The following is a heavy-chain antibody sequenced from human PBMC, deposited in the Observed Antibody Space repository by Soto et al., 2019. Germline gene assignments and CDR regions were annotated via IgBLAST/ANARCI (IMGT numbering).Heavy chain of an antibody. CDR2: IYPDDSDT. CDR3: ARAAAFGTYDTSGYNSLDY. D-gene: IGHD3-22*01. Sequence: PGQPLQVSWNGAGCRSVDHCSGWMSQMNGKGLEWMGIIYPDDSDTRYSPSFQGQVTISADKSISTAYLQWSSLKASDTAMYYCARAAAFGTYDTSGYNSLDYWGQGTLVTVSS. CDR1: GCRSVDHC. J-gene: IGHJ4*02. V-gene: IGHV5-51*01.